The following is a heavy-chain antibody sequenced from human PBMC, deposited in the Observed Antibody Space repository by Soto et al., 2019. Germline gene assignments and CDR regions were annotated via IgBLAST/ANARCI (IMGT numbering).Heavy chain of an antibody. Sequence: GGSLRLSCAASGFTFSSYAMSWVRQAPGKGLEWVSAISGSGGSTYYADSVKGRFTISRDNSKNTLYLQMNSLRAEDTAVYYCAKVGGSWGYYYYYMDVWGKGTTVTVSS. J-gene: IGHJ6*03. D-gene: IGHD6-13*01. V-gene: IGHV3-23*01. CDR1: GFTFSSYA. CDR2: ISGSGGST. CDR3: AKVGGSWGYYYYYMDV.